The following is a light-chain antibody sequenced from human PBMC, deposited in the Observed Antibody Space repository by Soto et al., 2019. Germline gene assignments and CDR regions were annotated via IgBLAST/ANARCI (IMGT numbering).Light chain of an antibody. CDR2: GAS. CDR1: QSVSSN. J-gene: IGKJ5*01. V-gene: IGKV3-15*01. CDR3: QQYNDWLIT. Sequence: EIVLTQSPGTLSLSPGERATLSCRASQSVSSNYLAWYQQKPGQAPRLLIYGASTRATGIPARFSGGGSGTEFTLTITSLQSEDFAVYYCQQYNDWLITFGQGTRLEIK.